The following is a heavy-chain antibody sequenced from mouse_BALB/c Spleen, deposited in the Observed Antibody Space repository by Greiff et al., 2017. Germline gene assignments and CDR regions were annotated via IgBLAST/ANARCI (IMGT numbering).Heavy chain of an antibody. D-gene: IGHD1-1*01. V-gene: IGHV5-17*02. CDR1: GFTFSSFG. Sequence: EVQVVESGGGLVQPGGSRKLSCAASGFTFSSFGMHWVRQAPEKGLEWVAYISSGSSTIYYADTVKGRFTISRDNPKNTLFLQMTSLRSEDTAMYYCARSDYGSSPDYWGQGTTLTVSS. CDR3: ARSDYGSSPDY. CDR2: ISSGSSTI. J-gene: IGHJ2*01.